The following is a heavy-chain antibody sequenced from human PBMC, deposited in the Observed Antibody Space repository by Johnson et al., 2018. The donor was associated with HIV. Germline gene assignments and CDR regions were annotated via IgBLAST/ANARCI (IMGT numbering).Heavy chain of an antibody. Sequence: QVLLVESGGDLVQPGGSLRLSCAASGFIFSDYYMTWIRQAPGKGLESISYISSSGRTIYYADSVKGRFTMSRDNAKKSLYLQMNSLRAEDTAVYYCAREEGTDILTRGDAFDIWGQGTMVTVSS. V-gene: IGHV3-11*04. J-gene: IGHJ3*02. CDR1: GFIFSDYY. CDR3: AREEGTDILTRGDAFDI. CDR2: ISSSGRTI. D-gene: IGHD3-9*01.